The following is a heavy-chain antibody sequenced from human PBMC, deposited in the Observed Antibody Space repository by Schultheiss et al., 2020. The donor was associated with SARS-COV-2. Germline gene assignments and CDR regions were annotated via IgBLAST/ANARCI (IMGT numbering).Heavy chain of an antibody. CDR3: ARAYLNSLVDY. D-gene: IGHD2-21*01. Sequence: GGSLRLSCAASGLTLKSYGMHWVRQAPGKGLEWVGVIAYDGRNKYYADSVRGRFSISRDEAKNTVYLQMNSLRAEDTAVYYCARAYLNSLVDYWGQGTLVTVSS. J-gene: IGHJ4*02. CDR2: IAYDGRNK. V-gene: IGHV3-30*03. CDR1: GLTLKSYG.